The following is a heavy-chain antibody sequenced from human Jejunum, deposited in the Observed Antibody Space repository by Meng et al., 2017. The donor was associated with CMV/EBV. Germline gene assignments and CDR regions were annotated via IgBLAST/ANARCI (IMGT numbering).Heavy chain of an antibody. CDR2: ISYDGSKE. Sequence: ADLVEAGGGVVQPGRSLRISCEASGITFSNNSMHWVRQAPGKGLEWVALISYDGSKEYYADSVKGRFTISRDNSKNTLYLQMNSLRAEDTAVYYCARGRGPLEYYFDYWGQGTLVTVSS. D-gene: IGHD3-3*01. J-gene: IGHJ4*02. CDR3: ARGRGPLEYYFDY. V-gene: IGHV3-30-3*01. CDR1: GITFSNNS.